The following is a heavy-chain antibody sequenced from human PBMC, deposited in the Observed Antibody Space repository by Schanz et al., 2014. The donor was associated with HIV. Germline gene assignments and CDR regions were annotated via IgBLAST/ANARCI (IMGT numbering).Heavy chain of an antibody. CDR2: ISSDGSIR. Sequence: QVRLVESGGGVVQPGRSLRLSCAASGFTFSNYDIHWVRQAPGKGLEWVALISSDGSIRYYATSVEGRFTISRDNSKNTLYLQMNSLRAEDTAVYYCAKGSNYYGFDAWGQGTTVTVS. J-gene: IGHJ6*02. V-gene: IGHV3-30*18. CDR1: GFTFSNYD. CDR3: AKGSNYYGFDA. D-gene: IGHD3-10*01.